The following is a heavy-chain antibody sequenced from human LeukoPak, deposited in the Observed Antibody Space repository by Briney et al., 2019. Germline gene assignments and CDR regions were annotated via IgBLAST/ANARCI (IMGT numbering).Heavy chain of an antibody. CDR3: AREFGYSSGWYVGVGDY. Sequence: ASVKVSCKASGFTFTSSAMQWVRQARGQRLEWIGWIVVGSGNTNYAQKFQERVTITRDMSTSTAYMELSSLRSEDTAVYYCAREFGYSSGWYVGVGDYWGQGTLVTVSS. CDR1: GFTFTSSA. J-gene: IGHJ4*02. CDR2: IVVGSGNT. D-gene: IGHD6-19*01. V-gene: IGHV1-58*02.